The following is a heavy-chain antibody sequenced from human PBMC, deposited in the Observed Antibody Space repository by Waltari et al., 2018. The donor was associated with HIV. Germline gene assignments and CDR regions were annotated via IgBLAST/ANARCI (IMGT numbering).Heavy chain of an antibody. V-gene: IGHV3-48*04. Sequence: EVQLVESGGGLVQPGGSLRLSCAASGFTFDNYIMHWVRQAPGRGLEWVSYISSSSSTIYYADSVKGRFTISRDNAKNSLYLQMDSLRAEDTAVYYCARERGGYCSGTTCSNAFDIWGQGTMVTVSS. CDR3: ARERGGYCSGTTCSNAFDI. D-gene: IGHD2-2*01. CDR1: GFTFDNYI. J-gene: IGHJ3*02. CDR2: ISSSSSTI.